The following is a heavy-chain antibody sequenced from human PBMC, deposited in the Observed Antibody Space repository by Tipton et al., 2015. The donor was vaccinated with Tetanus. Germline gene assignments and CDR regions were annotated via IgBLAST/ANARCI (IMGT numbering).Heavy chain of an antibody. D-gene: IGHD1-26*01. Sequence: SLRLSCAASGFTFSSYGMHWVRQAPGKGLEWVAVISYDGSNKYYADSVKGRFTISRDNSKNTLYLQMNSLRAEDTAVYYCAKDGLVGAIGYWGQGTLVTVSS. V-gene: IGHV3-30*18. CDR1: GFTFSSYG. CDR2: ISYDGSNK. J-gene: IGHJ4*02. CDR3: AKDGLVGAIGY.